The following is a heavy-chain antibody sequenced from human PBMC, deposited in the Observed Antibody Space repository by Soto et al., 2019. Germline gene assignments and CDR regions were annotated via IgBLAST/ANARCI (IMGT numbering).Heavy chain of an antibody. J-gene: IGHJ3*02. V-gene: IGHV3-48*02. CDR1: GFTLSSYS. CDR3: ARQAYCGGDCYAFDI. Sequence: EVQLVESGGGLVQPGGSLRLSCAASGFTLSSYSMNWVRQAPGKGLEWVSYISSSSSTIYYADSVKGRFTISRDNAKNSLYLQMNSLRDEYTAVYYCARQAYCGGDCYAFDIWGQGTMVTVSS. D-gene: IGHD2-21*02. CDR2: ISSSSSTI.